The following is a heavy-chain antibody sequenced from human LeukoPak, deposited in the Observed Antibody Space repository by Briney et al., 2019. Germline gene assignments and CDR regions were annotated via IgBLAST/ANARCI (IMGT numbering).Heavy chain of an antibody. J-gene: IGHJ5*02. CDR1: GGSISSRTYY. D-gene: IGHD6-13*01. CDR3: ARDRGHYSSSWYTWFDP. Sequence: PSETLSLTCTVSGGSISSRTYYWGWIRQPPGGTPEWIGSLYYTGDTYYNPSLSSRVAMSIDTSNNQFSLKLSSLTAADTAVYYCARDRGHYSSSWYTWFDPWGQGILVTVSS. V-gene: IGHV4-39*07. CDR2: LYYTGDT.